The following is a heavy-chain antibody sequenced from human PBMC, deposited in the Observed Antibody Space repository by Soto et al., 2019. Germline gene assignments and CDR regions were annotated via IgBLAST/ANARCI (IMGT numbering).Heavy chain of an antibody. Sequence: QVQLQESGPGLVEPSETLSLTCTVSGDSMTKYYWSWIRQSAEKGLEWIGRISATGTTTYMSSLKSRITLSIDTSNNHFSLNLKFVTAADTAVYFCPRDQSGAVDFWGQGTAVTVS. CDR1: GDSMTKYY. D-gene: IGHD7-27*01. V-gene: IGHV4-4*07. CDR2: ISATGTT. J-gene: IGHJ3*01. CDR3: PRDQSGAVDF.